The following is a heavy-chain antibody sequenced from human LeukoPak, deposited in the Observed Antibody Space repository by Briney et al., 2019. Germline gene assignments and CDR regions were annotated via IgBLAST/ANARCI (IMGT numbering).Heavy chain of an antibody. J-gene: IGHJ6*03. D-gene: IGHD5-12*01. CDR1: GYTFTSYD. Sequence: ASVKVSCKASGYTFTSYDINWVRQATGQGLEWMGWMNPNSGNTGYAQKFQGRVTITRNTSISTAYMELSSLRSDDTAVYYCARGSEWLRGVYYMDVWGKGTTVTISS. CDR3: ARGSEWLRGVYYMDV. CDR2: MNPNSGNT. V-gene: IGHV1-8*03.